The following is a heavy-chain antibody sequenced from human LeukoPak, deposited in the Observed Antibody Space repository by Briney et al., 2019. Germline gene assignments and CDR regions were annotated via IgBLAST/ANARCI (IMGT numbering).Heavy chain of an antibody. CDR1: GFTFSSYS. J-gene: IGHJ6*04. Sequence: GGSLRLSCAASGFTFSSYSMNWVRQAPGKGLEWVSSISSSSYIYYADSVKGRFTISRDNAKNSLYLQMNSLRAEDTAVYYCAREWNYYGSGIMDVWGKGTTVTVSS. D-gene: IGHD3-10*01. CDR2: ISSSSYI. CDR3: AREWNYYGSGIMDV. V-gene: IGHV3-21*01.